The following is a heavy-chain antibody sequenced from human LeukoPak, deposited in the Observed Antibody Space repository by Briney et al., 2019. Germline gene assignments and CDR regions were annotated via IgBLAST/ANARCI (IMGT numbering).Heavy chain of an antibody. CDR3: ARAELLGDWFDP. CDR2: ISSSSSYI. D-gene: IGHD3-10*01. J-gene: IGHJ5*02. V-gene: IGHV3-21*01. CDR1: GFTFSSYS. Sequence: PGGSLRLSCAASGFTFSSYSMNWVRQAPGKGLEWVSSISSSSSYIYYADSVKGRFTISRDNAKNSLYLQMNSLRAEDTAVYYCARAELLGDWFDPWGQGTLVTVSS.